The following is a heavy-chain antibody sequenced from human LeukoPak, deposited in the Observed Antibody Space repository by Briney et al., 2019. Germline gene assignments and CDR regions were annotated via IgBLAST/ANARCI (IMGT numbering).Heavy chain of an antibody. D-gene: IGHD2-15*01. Sequence: GESLKISCKGFGYSFSYYWIAWVRQMPGKGLEWMGVIYAGDSDTRYSPSFQGQVTISVDKSISTAYLQWSSLKASDTAMYYCARCSGGSCYWFDPWGQGTLVTVSS. CDR3: ARCSGGSCYWFDP. CDR2: IYAGDSDT. J-gene: IGHJ5*02. V-gene: IGHV5-51*01. CDR1: GYSFSYYW.